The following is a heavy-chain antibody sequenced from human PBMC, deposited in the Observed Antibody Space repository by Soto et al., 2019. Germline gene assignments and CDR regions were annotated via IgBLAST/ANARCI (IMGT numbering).Heavy chain of an antibody. Sequence: SETLSLTCTVXGGSISSGGYYWSWIRQHPGKGLEWIGCIYYSGSTYYNPSLKSRVTISVDTSKNQFSLKLSSVTAADTAVYYCARDIVVVVAAHNYYYGMDVWGQGTTVTVSS. D-gene: IGHD2-15*01. J-gene: IGHJ6*02. CDR2: IYYSGST. V-gene: IGHV4-31*03. CDR3: ARDIVVVVAAHNYYYGMDV. CDR1: GGSISSGGYY.